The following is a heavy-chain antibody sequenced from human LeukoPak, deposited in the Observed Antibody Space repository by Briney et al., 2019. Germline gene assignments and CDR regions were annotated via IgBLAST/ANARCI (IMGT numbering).Heavy chain of an antibody. CDR2: FDPEDGET. J-gene: IGHJ4*02. Sequence: GASVKVSCKVSGYTLTELSMHWVRQAPGKGLEWMGGFDPEDGETIYAQKSQGRVTMTEDTSTDTAYMELSSLRSEDTAVYYCATLSIAAAATGYWGQGTLVTVSS. V-gene: IGHV1-24*01. CDR3: ATLSIAAAATGY. D-gene: IGHD6-13*01. CDR1: GYTLTELS.